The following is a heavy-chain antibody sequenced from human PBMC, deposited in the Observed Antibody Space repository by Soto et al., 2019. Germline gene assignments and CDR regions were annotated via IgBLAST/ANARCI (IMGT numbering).Heavy chain of an antibody. Sequence: PGGSLTLSCPASGFTFSSYGMHWVRQAAGKGLEWVAVISYDGSNKYYADSVKGRFTISRDNSKNTLYLQMNSLRAEDTAVYYCANSWLPSQAIEGWGQGSLVTVST. D-gene: IGHD3-22*01. CDR3: ANSWLPSQAIEG. V-gene: IGHV3-30*18. J-gene: IGHJ4*02. CDR1: GFTFSSYG. CDR2: ISYDGSNK.